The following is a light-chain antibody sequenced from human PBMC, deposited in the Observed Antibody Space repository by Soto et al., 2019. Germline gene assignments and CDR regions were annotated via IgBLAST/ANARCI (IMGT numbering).Light chain of an antibody. CDR3: QQYCSLPIT. CDR2: SAS. J-gene: IGKJ5*01. V-gene: IGKV3-20*01. CDR1: QSVRSSY. Sequence: EIVLTQSPGTLSLSPGDRATLSCRASQSVRSSYLAWYQQKPGQAPRLLIYSASSRATGIPDRFSGSGSGTDFTLTISSLEPEDFAMYYCQQYCSLPITFGQGTRLEIK.